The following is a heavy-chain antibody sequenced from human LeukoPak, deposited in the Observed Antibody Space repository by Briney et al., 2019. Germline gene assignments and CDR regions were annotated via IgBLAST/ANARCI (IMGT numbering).Heavy chain of an antibody. CDR3: ARDARAGTAMVGYYYYYGMDV. D-gene: IGHD5-18*01. J-gene: IGHJ6*02. Sequence: ASVKVSCKASGYTFTGYYMHWVRQAPGQGLEWMGWINPNSGGTNYAQKFQGWVTMTRDMSISTAYMELSRLRSDDTAVYYCARDARAGTAMVGYYYYYGMDVWGQGTTVTVSS. CDR2: INPNSGGT. V-gene: IGHV1-2*04. CDR1: GYTFTGYY.